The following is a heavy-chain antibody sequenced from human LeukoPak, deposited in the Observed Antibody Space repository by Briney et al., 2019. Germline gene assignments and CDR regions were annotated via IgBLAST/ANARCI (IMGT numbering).Heavy chain of an antibody. CDR3: ARVVYSSGIFDY. Sequence: ASVKVSCKASGYTFTSYAMHWVRQAPGQRLEWMGWINAGNGNTKYSQKFQGRVTITRDTSASTAYMDLSSLRSEDTAVYYCARVVYSSGIFDYWGQGTLVTVSS. J-gene: IGHJ4*02. CDR2: INAGNGNT. V-gene: IGHV1-3*01. D-gene: IGHD6-19*01. CDR1: GYTFTSYA.